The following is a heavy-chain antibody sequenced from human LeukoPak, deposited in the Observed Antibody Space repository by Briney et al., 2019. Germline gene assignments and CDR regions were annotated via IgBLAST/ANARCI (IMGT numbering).Heavy chain of an antibody. D-gene: IGHD2-15*01. J-gene: IGHJ4*02. CDR2: MNPNSGNT. CDR3: ARAGGYCGRISCPYYFDY. CDR1: GCTFTSYD. V-gene: IGHV1-8*01. Sequence: GASVKVSCKASGCTFTSYDINWVRQATGQGLEWMGWMNPNSGNTGYAQKFQGRVTMTRNISISTAYMELSSLRSEDTAVYYCARAGGYCGRISCPYYFDYWGQGSLVAVSS.